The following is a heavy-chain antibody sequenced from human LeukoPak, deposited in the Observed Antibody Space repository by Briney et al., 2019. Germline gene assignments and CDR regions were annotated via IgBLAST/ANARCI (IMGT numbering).Heavy chain of an antibody. V-gene: IGHV1-69*13. CDR3: ARGDGYNTHPDY. CDR2: IIPIFGTA. J-gene: IGHJ4*02. CDR1: GGTFSSYA. Sequence: SVKVSCKASGGTFSSYAISWVRQAPGQGLEWMGGIIPIFGTASYAQKFQGRVTITADESTSTAYMELSSLRSEDTAVYYCARGDGYNTHPDYWGQGTLVTVSS. D-gene: IGHD5-24*01.